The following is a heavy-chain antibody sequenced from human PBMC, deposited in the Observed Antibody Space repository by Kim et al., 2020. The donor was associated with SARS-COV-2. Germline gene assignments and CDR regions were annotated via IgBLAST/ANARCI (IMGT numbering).Heavy chain of an antibody. V-gene: IGHV4-31*03. CDR3: ARDGRNGGYFDY. J-gene: IGHJ4*02. Sequence: SETLSLTCTVSGGSISSGGYYWSWIRQHPGKGLEWIGYIYYSGNTYYNPSLKSRVTISVDTSKNQFSLKLSSVTAADTAVYYCARDGRNGGYFDYWGQGTLVTVSS. D-gene: IGHD1-1*01. CDR2: IYYSGNT. CDR1: GGSISSGGYY.